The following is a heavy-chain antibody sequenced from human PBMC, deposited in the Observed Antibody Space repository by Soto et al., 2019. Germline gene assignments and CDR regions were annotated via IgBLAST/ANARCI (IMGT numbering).Heavy chain of an antibody. D-gene: IGHD3-10*01. CDR3: ASKFGQLLADAFDI. CDR2: IFYSGST. Sequence: SETLSLTCTVSGDSISSSNYFWGWIRQPPGKGLEWIGTIFYSGSTYYNPSLKSRVTLSVDKSKNEFSLKMSSVTAADTAVYYCASKFGQLLADAFDIWGQGTMVT. J-gene: IGHJ3*02. V-gene: IGHV4-39*07. CDR1: GDSISSSNYF.